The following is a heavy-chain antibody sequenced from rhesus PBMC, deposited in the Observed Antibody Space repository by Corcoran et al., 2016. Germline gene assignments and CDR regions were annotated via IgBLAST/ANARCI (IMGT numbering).Heavy chain of an antibody. Sequence: QVQLQESGPGLVKPSETLSLTCAVSGSSPSSGYGWSGIRLPPGKGLEGVGYVGGSSGSTNCNPSLKSRVTISKDPSKNQFSLKLSSVTAADTAVYYCARRSSYWYFDLWGPGTPITISS. CDR2: VGGSSGST. V-gene: IGHV4-127*01. J-gene: IGHJ2*01. CDR3: ARRSSYWYFDL. CDR1: GSSPSSGYG. D-gene: IGHD4-29*01.